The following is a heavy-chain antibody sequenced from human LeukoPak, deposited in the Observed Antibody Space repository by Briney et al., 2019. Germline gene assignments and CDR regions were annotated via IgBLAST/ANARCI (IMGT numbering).Heavy chain of an antibody. CDR1: GYICTSYD. Sequence: GASVKVSCKAAGYICTSYDISWVRQAPGQWLEWMGWISAYNGNTNYAQKLQGRVTMTTDTSTSTAYMELRSLRSDDTAVYYCVRVVPAAMDSFDYWGQGTLVTVSS. CDR3: VRVVPAAMDSFDY. J-gene: IGHJ4*02. CDR2: ISAYNGNT. D-gene: IGHD2-2*01. V-gene: IGHV1-18*01.